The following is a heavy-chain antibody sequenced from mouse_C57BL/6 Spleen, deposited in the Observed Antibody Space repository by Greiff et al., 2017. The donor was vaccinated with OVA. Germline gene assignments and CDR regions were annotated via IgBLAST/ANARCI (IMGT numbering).Heavy chain of an antibody. CDR2: ISSGGSYT. CDR3: ARQGELFFDY. V-gene: IGHV5-6*01. J-gene: IGHJ2*01. CDR1: GFTFSSYG. Sequence: EVMLVESGGDLVKPGGSLKLSCAASGFTFSSYGMSWVRQTPDKRLEWVATISSGGSYTYYPDSVKGRFTISRDNAKNTLYLQMSSLKSEDTAMYYCARQGELFFDYWGQGTTLTVSS.